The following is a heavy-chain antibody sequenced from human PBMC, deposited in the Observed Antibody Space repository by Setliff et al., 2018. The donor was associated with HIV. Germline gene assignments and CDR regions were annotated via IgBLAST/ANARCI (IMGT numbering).Heavy chain of an antibody. V-gene: IGHV4-61*10. CDR2: IYYTGST. CDR3: ARNRVPSSL. Sequence: PSETLSLTCTVSGGSISSGSYYWSWIRQPAGKGLEWIGSIYYTGSTDYNPSLMSRVTISLDTPKNQFSLKLNSVIAADTAVYYCARNRVPSSLWGQGTLVTVSS. J-gene: IGHJ4*02. D-gene: IGHD3-10*01. CDR1: GGSISSGSYY.